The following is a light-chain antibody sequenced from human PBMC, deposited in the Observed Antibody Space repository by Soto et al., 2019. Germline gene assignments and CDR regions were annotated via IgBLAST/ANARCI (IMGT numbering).Light chain of an antibody. CDR3: QEYDTSGT. Sequence: EMVLTQSPGTLSLSPGEGATLSCRASQIVSTTYLAWYQQKPGQAPKLLIYGASSRATGIPDRFSGSGSGTDFTLTISRLEPEDFAVYYCQEYDTSGTFGQGTKVEIK. CDR1: QIVSTTY. V-gene: IGKV3-20*01. J-gene: IGKJ1*01. CDR2: GAS.